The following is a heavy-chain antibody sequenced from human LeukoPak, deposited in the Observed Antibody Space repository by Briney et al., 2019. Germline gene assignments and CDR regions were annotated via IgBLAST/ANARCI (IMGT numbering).Heavy chain of an antibody. CDR3: AREDYVVRSWFDP. Sequence: ASVKVSCKASGYTSTSYYMHWVRQAPGQGLEWMGIINPSGGSTSYAQKFQGRVTMTRDTSTSTVYMELSSLRSEDTAVYYCAREDYVVRSWFDPWGQGTLVTVSS. D-gene: IGHD3-22*01. V-gene: IGHV1-46*01. CDR1: GYTSTSYY. J-gene: IGHJ5*02. CDR2: INPSGGST.